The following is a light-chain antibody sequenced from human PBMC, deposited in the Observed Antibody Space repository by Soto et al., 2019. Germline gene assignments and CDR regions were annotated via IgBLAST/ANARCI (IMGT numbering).Light chain of an antibody. V-gene: IGLV2-23*02. CDR2: EVN. Sequence: QSVLTQPASGSGSPGKPITISGTEPSSDVGLYNLVSWYQQLPGKAPKLLIYEVNERPSGISDRFSGSKSGNTASLTISGLQDEDEADYYCCSYVGSSILMFGGGTKLTVL. J-gene: IGLJ3*02. CDR3: CSYVGSSILM. CDR1: SSDVGLYNL.